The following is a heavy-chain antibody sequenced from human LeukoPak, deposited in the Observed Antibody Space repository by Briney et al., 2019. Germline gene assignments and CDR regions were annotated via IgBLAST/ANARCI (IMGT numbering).Heavy chain of an antibody. D-gene: IGHD3-22*01. Sequence: PGGSLRLSWATSGFTFSIYAMTWVRQAPGKGLEWVSTITGSGGYTYYADSVKGRFTISRDNSKNTLFLRMNSLRAEDTAVYFCAKQSLYDSSGHFHYWGQGTLVTVSS. J-gene: IGHJ4*02. V-gene: IGHV3-23*01. CDR1: GFTFSIYA. CDR2: ITGSGGYT. CDR3: AKQSLYDSSGHFHY.